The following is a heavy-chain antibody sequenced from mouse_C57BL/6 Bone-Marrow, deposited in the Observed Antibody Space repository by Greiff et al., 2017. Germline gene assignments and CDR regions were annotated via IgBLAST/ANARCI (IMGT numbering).Heavy chain of an antibody. D-gene: IGHD1-1*01. CDR2: ISSASSTI. V-gene: IGHV5-17*01. Sequence: EVHLVESGGGLVKPGGSLKLSCAASGFTFSDYGMHWVRQAPEKGLEWVAYISSASSTIYYAATVKGRFTISRDNAKNTLFLQMTSLRSEDAAMYYCATGRLRWDWGQGTLVTVSA. CDR3: ATGRLRWD. J-gene: IGHJ3*01. CDR1: GFTFSDYG.